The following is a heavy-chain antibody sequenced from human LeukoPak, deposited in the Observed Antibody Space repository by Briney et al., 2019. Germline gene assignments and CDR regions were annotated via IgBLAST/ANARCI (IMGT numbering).Heavy chain of an antibody. J-gene: IGHJ6*02. CDR1: GGSISSSSYY. Sequence: SETLSLTCTVSGGSISSSSYYWGWIRQPPGKGLEWIGSIYYSGSTYYNPSLKSRVTISVDTSKNQFSLKLSSVTAADTAVYYCARLFTGYCSGGSCYGPDYYYGMDVWGQGTTVTVSS. CDR3: ARLFTGYCSGGSCYGPDYYYGMDV. CDR2: IYYSGST. V-gene: IGHV4-39*01. D-gene: IGHD2-15*01.